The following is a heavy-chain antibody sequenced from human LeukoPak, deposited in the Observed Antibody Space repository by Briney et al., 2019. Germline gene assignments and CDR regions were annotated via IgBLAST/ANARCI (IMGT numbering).Heavy chain of an antibody. J-gene: IGHJ5*02. CDR3: ARDIVVVKNNWFDP. CDR2: IYTSGST. V-gene: IGHV4-61*02. Sequence: SETLSLTCTVSGGSISSGSYYWSWIRQPAGKGLEWIGRIYTSGSTNCNPSLKSRVTISVDTSKNQFSLKLSSVTAADTAVYYCARDIVVVKNNWFDPWGQGTLVTVSS. D-gene: IGHD3-22*01. CDR1: GGSISSGSYY.